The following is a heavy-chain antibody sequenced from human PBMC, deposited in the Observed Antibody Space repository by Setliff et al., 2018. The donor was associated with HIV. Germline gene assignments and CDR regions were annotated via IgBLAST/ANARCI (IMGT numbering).Heavy chain of an antibody. CDR2: IWDDGSNK. Sequence: GGSLRLSCAASGFTFSNYGMHWVRQAPGKGLEWVAVIWDDGSNKYYADAVKGRFTTSTDTSTSTVYMELSSLRSEDTAMYYCARAIYSGYYYREFDYWGQGTLVTVSS. J-gene: IGHJ4*02. D-gene: IGHD5-12*01. CDR3: ARAIYSGYYYREFDY. CDR1: GFTFSNYG. V-gene: IGHV3-33*08.